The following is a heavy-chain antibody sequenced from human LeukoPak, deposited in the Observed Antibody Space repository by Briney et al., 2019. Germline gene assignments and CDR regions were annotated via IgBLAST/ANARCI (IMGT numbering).Heavy chain of an antibody. CDR1: GYTFTTHD. CDR2: MNPNSGNT. J-gene: IGHJ5*02. CDR3: ARGPSQQQLRLGYRFDP. V-gene: IGHV1-8*01. Sequence: ASVKVSCKTSGYTFTTHDINWVRQAPGQGLEWMGWMNPNSGNTGYAQKFQGRVTMTKNTSSSTAYMELSSLRSDDTAVYYCARGPSQQQLRLGYRFDPWGQGTLVTVSS. D-gene: IGHD6-13*01.